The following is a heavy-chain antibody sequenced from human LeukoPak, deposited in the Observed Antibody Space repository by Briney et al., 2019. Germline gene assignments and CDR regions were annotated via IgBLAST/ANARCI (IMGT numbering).Heavy chain of an antibody. J-gene: IGHJ4*02. CDR1: GGSISSYY. D-gene: IGHD4-17*01. CDR3: ARVFYGDAKFDY. CDR2: IYYSGGT. Sequence: SETLSLTCTVSGGSISSYYWSWIRQPPGKGLEWIGYIYYSGGTNYNPSLKSRVTISVDTSKNQFSLKLSSVTAADTAVYYCARVFYGDAKFDYWGQGTLVTVSS. V-gene: IGHV4-59*01.